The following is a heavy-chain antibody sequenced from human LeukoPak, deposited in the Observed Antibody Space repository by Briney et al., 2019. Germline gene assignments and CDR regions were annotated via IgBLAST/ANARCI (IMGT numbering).Heavy chain of an antibody. J-gene: IGHJ6*03. Sequence: ASVKVSCKASGYTFTSYYMHWVRQAPGQGLEWMGIINPSGGSTSYAQKFQGRVTMTRDMSTSTVYMELSSLRSEDTAVYYCARDYAITGTIGYYYYMDVWGKGTTVTVSS. D-gene: IGHD1-20*01. CDR2: INPSGGST. CDR1: GYTFTSYY. V-gene: IGHV1-46*01. CDR3: ARDYAITGTIGYYYYMDV.